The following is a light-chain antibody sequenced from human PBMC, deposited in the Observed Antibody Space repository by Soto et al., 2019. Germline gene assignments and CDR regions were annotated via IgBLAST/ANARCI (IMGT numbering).Light chain of an antibody. CDR2: LAS. V-gene: IGKV1-9*01. CDR1: QGIRNY. CDR3: QYLNSFPLA. J-gene: IGKJ4*01. Sequence: DIQMTQSPSSLSASVGDRVTITCRASQGIRNYLAWYQQKPGQAQNLLIYLASTLQGGVPSRFSGSGSGTDFSLTISTLQPEDVATYYCQYLNSFPLAFGGGTKV.